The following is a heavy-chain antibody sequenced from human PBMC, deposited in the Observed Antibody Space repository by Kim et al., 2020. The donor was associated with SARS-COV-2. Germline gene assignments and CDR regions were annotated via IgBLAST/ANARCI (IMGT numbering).Heavy chain of an antibody. V-gene: IGHV3-30*03. J-gene: IGHJ4*02. CDR3: ATNSCDYGAYYFHY. Sequence: GGSLRLSCAASGFTFSSYGMHWVRQAPGKGLEWVAVISYDGSNKYYADSVKGRFTISRDNSKNTLYLQMNSLRAEDTAVYYCATNSCDYGAYYFHYWGQG. CDR1: GFTFSSYG. CDR2: ISYDGSNK. D-gene: IGHD4-17*01.